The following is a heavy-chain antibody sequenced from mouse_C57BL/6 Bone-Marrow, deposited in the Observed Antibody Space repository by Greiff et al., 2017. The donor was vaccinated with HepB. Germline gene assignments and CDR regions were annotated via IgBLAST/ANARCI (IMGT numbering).Heavy chain of an antibody. J-gene: IGHJ4*01. V-gene: IGHV1-53*01. CDR1: GYTFTSYW. Sequence: VQLQQSGTELVKPGASVKLSCKASGYTFTSYWMHWVKRRPGQGLEWIGNINPSNGGTNYNEKFKSKATLTVDKSSSTAYMQLSSLTSEDSAVYYCASYYGYNYAMDYWGQGTSVTVSS. CDR2: INPSNGGT. D-gene: IGHD2-2*01. CDR3: ASYYGYNYAMDY.